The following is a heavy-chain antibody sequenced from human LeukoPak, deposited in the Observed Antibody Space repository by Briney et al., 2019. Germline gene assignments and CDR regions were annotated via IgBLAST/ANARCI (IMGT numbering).Heavy chain of an antibody. CDR1: GYTFTGYY. D-gene: IGHD2-2*01. CDR2: INPNSGGT. CDR3: ARDNRWYCSSTSCYSWFDP. V-gene: IGHV1-2*02. J-gene: IGHJ5*02. Sequence: ASVKVSCKASGYTFTGYYMHWVRQAPGQGVEWMGWINPNSGGTNYAQKFQGRVTMTRDTSISTAYMELSRLRSDDTAVYYCARDNRWYCSSTSCYSWFDPWGQGTLVTVSS.